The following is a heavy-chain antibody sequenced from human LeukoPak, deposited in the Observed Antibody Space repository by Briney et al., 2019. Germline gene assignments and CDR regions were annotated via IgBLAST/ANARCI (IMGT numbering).Heavy chain of an antibody. CDR3: ARVPFCSITSCYRWFDP. CDR1: GFILNNYW. CDR2: TNEDGSEK. V-gene: IGHV3-7*01. Sequence: GGSLRLSCVASGFILNNYWMAWVRQAPGKGLEWVANTNEDGSEKYYVDSVKGRFTISRDNAKNSVYLQMNSLRDDDTAVYYCARVPFCSITSCYRWFDPWGQGTLVTVSS. D-gene: IGHD2-2*01. J-gene: IGHJ5*02.